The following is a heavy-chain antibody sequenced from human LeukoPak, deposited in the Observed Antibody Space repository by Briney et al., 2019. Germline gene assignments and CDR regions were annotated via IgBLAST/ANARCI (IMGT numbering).Heavy chain of an antibody. CDR3: ATESVEPAAFAFDI. D-gene: IGHD2-2*01. Sequence: SETLSLTCTVSGGAINYGSYYWNWIRQSAEKGLEWIGRVHTTGSTIHNPSLKSRVTFSIDTSQRQFSMRLTSVTAADTAMYYCATESVEPAAFAFDIWGQGTMVTVSS. CDR2: VHTTGST. J-gene: IGHJ3*02. CDR1: GGAINYGSYY. V-gene: IGHV4-4*07.